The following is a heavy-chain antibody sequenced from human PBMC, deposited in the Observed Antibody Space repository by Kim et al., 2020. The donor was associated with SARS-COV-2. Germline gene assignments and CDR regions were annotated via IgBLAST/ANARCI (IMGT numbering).Heavy chain of an antibody. CDR1: GGSISSSSYY. CDR2: IYYSGST. J-gene: IGHJ5*02. V-gene: IGHV4-39*01. Sequence: SETLSLTCTVSGGSISSSSYYWGWIRQPPGKGLEWIGSIYYSGSTYYNPSLKSRVTISVDTSKNQFSLKLSSVTAADTAVYYCARHNLLRTAAAGWFDPWGQGTLVTVSS. CDR3: ARHNLLRTAAAGWFDP. D-gene: IGHD6-13*01.